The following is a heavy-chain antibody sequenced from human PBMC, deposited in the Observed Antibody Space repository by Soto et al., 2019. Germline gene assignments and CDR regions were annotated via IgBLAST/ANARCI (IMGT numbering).Heavy chain of an antibody. V-gene: IGHV3-33*03. J-gene: IGHJ3*01. CDR2: IWYDGSNK. CDR1: GFPFSSYG. D-gene: IGHD1-26*01. Sequence: GGSLRLSCAASGFPFSSYGMHWVRQAPGKGLDWVAVIWYDGSNKYYAESVKGRFTISSDNSKNTLYVQMNSLTVEDTAVYYCARAQYTGSYFDACDVWGQGTMVTVSS. CDR3: ARAQYTGSYFDACDV.